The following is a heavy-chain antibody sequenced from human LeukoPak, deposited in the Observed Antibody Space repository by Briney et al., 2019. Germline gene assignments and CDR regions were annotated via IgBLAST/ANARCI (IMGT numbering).Heavy chain of an antibody. D-gene: IGHD3-3*02. J-gene: IGHJ4*02. CDR2: IYPGDSDT. CDR1: GYSFTTNW. CDR3: ATTPLALTGETFDY. Sequence: GESLKISCKGSGYSFTTNWIVWVRQMPGKGLEWMGVIYPGDSDTRYTPSFQGQVTISADKSVSTAYLQWGSLKASDTAMYYCATTPLALTGETFDYWGQGTLVTVSS. V-gene: IGHV5-51*01.